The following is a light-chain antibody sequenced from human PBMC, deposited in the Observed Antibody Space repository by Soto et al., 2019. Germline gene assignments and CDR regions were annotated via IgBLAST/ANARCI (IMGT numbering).Light chain of an antibody. CDR3: SSYTSSRPFV. CDR1: SSDVGGYNF. CDR2: EVS. V-gene: IGLV2-14*01. J-gene: IGLJ6*01. Sequence: QSALTQPASVSGSPGQSITISCTGTSSDVGGYNFVSWYQQRPGKAPKLIIYEVSIRPSGVSNRFSGSKSGNTASLTISGLQAEDEADYFCSSYTSSRPFVFGTGTQLTVL.